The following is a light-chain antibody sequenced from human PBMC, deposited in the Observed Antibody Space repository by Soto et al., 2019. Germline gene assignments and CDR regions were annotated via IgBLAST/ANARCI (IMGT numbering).Light chain of an antibody. CDR3: QQRSNWPIT. CDR2: DAS. CDR1: QDINTY. V-gene: IGKV3-11*01. Sequence: EIVLTQSPATLSLSPGERATLSCRASQDINTYLGWYQQKPGQPPRLLIYDASNRATGIPARFSGSGSGTDFTLTISRLEPEDFAVYYCQQRSNWPITFGQGTRLEI. J-gene: IGKJ5*01.